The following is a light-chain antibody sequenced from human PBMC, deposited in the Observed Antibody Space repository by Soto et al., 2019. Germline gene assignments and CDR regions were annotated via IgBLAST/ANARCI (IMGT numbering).Light chain of an antibody. Sequence: SYELTQPPSVSVAPGQTASLTCGGNNIGSNSVHWYQQKPRQAPVLVVYDDSDRPSGIPERFSGSNSGNTATLTISRVEAADEADYFCQVWDGSSDHWVFGGGTKVTVL. CDR1: NIGSNS. CDR3: QVWDGSSDHWV. J-gene: IGLJ3*02. CDR2: DDS. V-gene: IGLV3-21*02.